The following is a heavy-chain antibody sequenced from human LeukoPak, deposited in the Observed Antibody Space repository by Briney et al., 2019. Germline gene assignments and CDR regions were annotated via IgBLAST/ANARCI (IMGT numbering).Heavy chain of an antibody. CDR1: GFTLSSYS. V-gene: IGHV3-21*01. CDR3: ARVAVAAAGTDY. J-gene: IGHJ4*02. Sequence: GRSLRLSGAASGFTLSSYSMNSVRQAPGKGLEWVWSISSNNDYIYYADSVKGRFTISSDNAKNSLFLQMDSLGAEDTAVYYCARVAVAAAGTDYWGQGTLVTVSS. D-gene: IGHD6-13*01. CDR2: ISSNNDYI.